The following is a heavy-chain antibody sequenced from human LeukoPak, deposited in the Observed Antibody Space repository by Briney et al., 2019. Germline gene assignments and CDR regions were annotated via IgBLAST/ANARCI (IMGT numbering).Heavy chain of an antibody. CDR1: GGSFSGYY. D-gene: IGHD3-16*02. CDR3: ARSNYVCGRYRPRQSDAFDI. V-gene: IGHV4-34*01. Sequence: SETLSLTCAVYGGSFSGYYWSWIRQPPGKGLEWIGEINHSGSTNYNPSLKSRVTMSVDTSKNQFSLKLSSVTSADTGVYSCARSNYVCGRYRPRQSDAFDIWGQGTMVTVSS. CDR2: INHSGST. J-gene: IGHJ3*02.